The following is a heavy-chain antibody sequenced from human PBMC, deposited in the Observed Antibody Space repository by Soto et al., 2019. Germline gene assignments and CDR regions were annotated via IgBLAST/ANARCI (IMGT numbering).Heavy chain of an antibody. J-gene: IGHJ4*02. CDR3: ARTRPQHDY. CDR2: IFYSGNT. V-gene: IGHV4-59*01. CDR1: GGSINSYY. Sequence: TLSLTCTVSGGSINSYYWSWIRQPPGKGLEWVGSIFYSGNTNYNPSLKSRVTISVDTSKNQFSLKLSSVTAADTAVYYCARTRPQHDYWGQGTLVTVSS.